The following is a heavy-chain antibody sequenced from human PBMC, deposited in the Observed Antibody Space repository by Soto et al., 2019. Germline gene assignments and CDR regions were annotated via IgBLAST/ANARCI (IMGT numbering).Heavy chain of an antibody. CDR2: IYYSGST. J-gene: IGHJ4*02. CDR1: GGSISSGGYY. V-gene: IGHV4-31*03. D-gene: IGHD2-15*01. CDR3: ARDEVLPGGHQFDY. Sequence: SETLSLTCTVSGGSISSGGYYWSWIRQHPGKGLEWIGYIYYSGSTYYNPSLKSRVTISVDTSKNQFSLKLSSVTVADTAVYYCARDEVLPGGHQFDYWGQGTLVTVSS.